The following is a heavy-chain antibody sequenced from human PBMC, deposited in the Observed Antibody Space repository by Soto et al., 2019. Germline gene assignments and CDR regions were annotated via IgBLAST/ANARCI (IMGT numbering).Heavy chain of an antibody. V-gene: IGHV3-7*01. J-gene: IGHJ3*02. CDR2: IKQDGSEK. Sequence: GGSLRLSCAASGFTFSSYWMSWVRQAPGKGLEWVANIKQDGSEKYYVDSVKGRFTISRDNAKNSLYLQMNSLRAEDTAVYYCARDSRFSSARTAFDIWGQGTMVPVSS. D-gene: IGHD6-6*01. CDR3: ARDSRFSSARTAFDI. CDR1: GFTFSSYW.